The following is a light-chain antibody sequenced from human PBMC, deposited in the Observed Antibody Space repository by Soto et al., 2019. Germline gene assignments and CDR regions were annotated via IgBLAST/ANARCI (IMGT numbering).Light chain of an antibody. CDR3: QEYGTPLFT. CDR2: GAS. CDR1: QSVTNNF. J-gene: IGKJ3*01. Sequence: IVLTQSPGTLSLSPGERATLSCGASQSVTNNFLAWYQQKPGKAPMLLIYGASSRATGVPDRFSGSGSVTDLTLTISTLEPVDFAVDYYQEYGTPLFTFGPVTKVDI. V-gene: IGKV3-20*01.